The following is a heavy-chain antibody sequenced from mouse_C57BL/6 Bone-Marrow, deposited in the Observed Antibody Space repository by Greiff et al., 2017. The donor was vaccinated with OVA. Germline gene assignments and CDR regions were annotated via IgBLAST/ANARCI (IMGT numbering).Heavy chain of an antibody. D-gene: IGHD1-1*01. J-gene: IGHJ1*03. CDR1: GFTFSDYG. CDR3: ARHYYYYYGSSYWYFDV. CDR2: ISSGSSTI. Sequence: EVMLVESGGGLVKPGGSLKLSCAASGFTFSDYGMHWVRQAPEKGLEWVAYISSGSSTIYYADTVKGRFTISRDNAKNTLFLQMTSLRSEDTAMYYCARHYYYYYGSSYWYFDVWGTGTTVTVSS. V-gene: IGHV5-17*01.